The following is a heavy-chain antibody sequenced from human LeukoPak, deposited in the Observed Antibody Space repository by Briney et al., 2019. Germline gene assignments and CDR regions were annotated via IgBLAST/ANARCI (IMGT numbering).Heavy chain of an antibody. V-gene: IGHV1-8*01. CDR3: ARGQGQEDAFDI. CDR1: GYTFTSYD. Sequence: ASVKVSCKASGYTFTSYDINWVRQATGQGLEWMGWMNPNSGNTGYAQRFQGRVTMTRNTSISTAYMELSSLRSEDTAVYYCARGQGQEDAFDIWGQGTMVTVSS. CDR2: MNPNSGNT. J-gene: IGHJ3*02.